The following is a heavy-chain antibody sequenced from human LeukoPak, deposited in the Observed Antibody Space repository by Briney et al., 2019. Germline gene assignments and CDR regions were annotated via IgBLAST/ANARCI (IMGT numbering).Heavy chain of an antibody. J-gene: IGHJ4*02. D-gene: IGHD4-17*01. CDR2: IYPGDPAT. Sequence: GGALEIDFQGSGCGFTSYWIGWVRPAPGKGVGWLWIIYPGDPATRYSPSFQGQLTISADNSLSTAYLQWSSLKASDTAMYYCARGGTTVFDYWGQGTLVTVSS. CDR3: ARGGTTVFDY. CDR1: GCGFTSYW. V-gene: IGHV5-51*01.